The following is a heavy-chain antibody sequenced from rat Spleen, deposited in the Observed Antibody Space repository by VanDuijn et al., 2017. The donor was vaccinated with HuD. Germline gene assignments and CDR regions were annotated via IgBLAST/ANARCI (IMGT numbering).Heavy chain of an antibody. Sequence: QIQLQQSGAELAKPGSSVKISCKASGYTFTSYYISWIKQTTGQGLEYIGYINTGSGGTNYNEKFKGKATLTVDKSSSTAFMQLSSLTPEDTAVYYCARSPTEGTLAAYYFDYWGQGVMVSVSS. CDR1: GYTFTSYY. D-gene: IGHD1-11*01. J-gene: IGHJ2*01. CDR3: ARSPTEGTLAAYYFDY. V-gene: IGHV1-43*01. CDR2: INTGSGGT.